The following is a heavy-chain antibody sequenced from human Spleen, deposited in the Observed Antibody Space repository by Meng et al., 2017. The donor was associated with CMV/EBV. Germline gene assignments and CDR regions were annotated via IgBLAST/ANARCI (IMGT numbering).Heavy chain of an antibody. CDR3: ATYHQGYFDY. CDR1: GGSFSGYF. V-gene: IGHV4-34*01. Sequence: SLAWAVSGGSFSGYFWSWIRQSPGKGLEWIGEINQSGFTNYNPSLKSRVIMSIDTSKSQFSLRLSSVTAADTAIYYCATYHQGYFDYWGQGMLVTVSS. J-gene: IGHJ4*02. CDR2: INQSGFT.